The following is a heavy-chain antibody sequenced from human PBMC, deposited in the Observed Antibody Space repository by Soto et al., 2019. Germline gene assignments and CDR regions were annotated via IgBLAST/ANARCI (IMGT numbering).Heavy chain of an antibody. CDR2: ISHSGNT. J-gene: IGHJ6*02. V-gene: IGHV4-30-4*01. D-gene: IGHD3-22*01. Sequence: QVQLQESGPGLVKPSQTLSLTCTVSGGSISSGGYYWTWIRQPPGKGLEWIGYISHSGNTYYNSSLKSRITIPVDTSKNQFPRKRSSGTAADPPGYYCGSYYGSIARCPGLDVWAKGPRSPSP. CDR3: GSYYGSIARCPGLDV. CDR1: GGSISSGGYY.